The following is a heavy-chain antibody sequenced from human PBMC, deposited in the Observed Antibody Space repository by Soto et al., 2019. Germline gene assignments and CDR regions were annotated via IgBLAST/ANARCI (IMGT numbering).Heavy chain of an antibody. J-gene: IGHJ4*02. CDR3: ARGFPYDFVRLFAS. Sequence: QVQLVQSGPEMRKPGASVKVSCKASGYKLSTLGISRVRQAPGQGLEWMGWISPYTGTTDYAPKFKDRLTKTTDTSSNTAYLELRTLISGDAAVYYCARGFPYDFVRLFASWGQGTQVTVS. CDR2: ISPYTGTT. CDR1: GYKLSTLG. D-gene: IGHD3-9*01. V-gene: IGHV1-18*01.